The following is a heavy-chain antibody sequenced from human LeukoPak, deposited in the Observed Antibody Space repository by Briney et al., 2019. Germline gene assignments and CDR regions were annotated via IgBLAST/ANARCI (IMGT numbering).Heavy chain of an antibody. V-gene: IGHV3-64D*06. CDR2: ISSNGGST. Sequence: PGGPLRQSFSASGFTFSSYHMHWFRQAPGKGLEYVSAISSNGGSTYYADSVKGRFTISRDNSKNTLYLQMSSLRAEDTAVYYCVKDWGLVVLTMGLVYWARRTLVTVSS. CDR3: VKDWGLVVLTMGLVY. CDR1: GFTFSSYH. D-gene: IGHD3-22*01. J-gene: IGHJ4*02.